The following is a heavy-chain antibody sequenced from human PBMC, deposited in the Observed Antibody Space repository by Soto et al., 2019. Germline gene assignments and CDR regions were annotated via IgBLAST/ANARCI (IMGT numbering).Heavy chain of an antibody. CDR1: TFTFRNYE. Sequence: PGGSLRLSCAASTFTFRNYEMNWVRQAPGKGLEWVSYISGSGSTIYYADSVKGRFTISRDNAKNSLYLQMNSLRAEDTAVYYCARVSTWWFDPWGQGTLVTVSS. CDR2: ISGSGSTI. J-gene: IGHJ5*02. CDR3: ARVSTWWFDP. V-gene: IGHV3-48*03.